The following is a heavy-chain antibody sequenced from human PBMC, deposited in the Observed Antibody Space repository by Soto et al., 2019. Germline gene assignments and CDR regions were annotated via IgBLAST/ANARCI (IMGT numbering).Heavy chain of an antibody. V-gene: IGHV3-30-3*01. J-gene: IGHJ4*02. CDR2: ISYDGSNK. Sequence: PGGSLRLSCAASGFTFSSYAMHWVRQAPGKGLEWVAVISYDGSNKYYADSVKGRFTISRDNAKNSLYLQMNSLRAEDTAVYYCERDQPGYSYGYGLGYWGQGTLVTVSS. CDR3: ERDQPGYSYGYGLGY. D-gene: IGHD5-18*01. CDR1: GFTFSSYA.